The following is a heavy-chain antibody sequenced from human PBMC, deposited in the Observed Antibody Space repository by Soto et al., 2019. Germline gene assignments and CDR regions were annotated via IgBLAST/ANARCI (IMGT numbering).Heavy chain of an antibody. D-gene: IGHD2-2*01. J-gene: IGHJ5*02. Sequence: QVRLQESGPGLVKPSETLSLTCTVSGGSITNYYWSWIRQSPGKGLEWIGHIYHSGGTKYNPSLKSRVTISIDTSKNQFSLKLNSVTAADTAVYSCARDGSCSSTRCYEGNWFDPWGQGTLVTVSS. CDR1: GGSITNYY. V-gene: IGHV4-59*01. CDR2: IYHSGGT. CDR3: ARDGSCSSTRCYEGNWFDP.